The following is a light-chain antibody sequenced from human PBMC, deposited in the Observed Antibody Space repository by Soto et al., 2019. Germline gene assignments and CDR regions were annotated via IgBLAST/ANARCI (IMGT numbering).Light chain of an antibody. J-gene: IGKJ2*01. CDR1: QDVKNNY. CDR3: QQYGSSPGT. V-gene: IGKV3-20*01. Sequence: DIVLTQSPGTLSLSPGERATLSCRASQDVKNNYLAWYQQTPGQPPRLLIRGASSRAAGLPDRFSGSGSGTAFTLTINRLEPEDFAVYYCQQYGSSPGTFGQGTKLEI. CDR2: GAS.